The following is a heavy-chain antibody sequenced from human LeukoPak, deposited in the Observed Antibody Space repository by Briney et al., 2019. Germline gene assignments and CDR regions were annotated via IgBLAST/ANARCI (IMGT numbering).Heavy chain of an antibody. CDR3: ARSGRYYDFWSGYYHSYGMDV. CDR1: GFTFSSYW. J-gene: IGHJ6*02. CDR2: IKQDGSEK. Sequence: GGSLRLSCAASGFTFSSYWMSWVRQAPGKGLEWVANIKQDGSEKYYVDSVKGRFTISRGNAKNSLYLQMNSLRAEDTAVYYCARSGRYYDFWSGYYHSYGMDVWGQGTTVTVSS. V-gene: IGHV3-7*01. D-gene: IGHD3-3*01.